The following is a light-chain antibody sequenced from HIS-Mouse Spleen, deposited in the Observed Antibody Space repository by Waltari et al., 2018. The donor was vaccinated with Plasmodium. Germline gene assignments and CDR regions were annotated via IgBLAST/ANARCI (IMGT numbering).Light chain of an antibody. CDR3: QQYNSYSPYT. J-gene: IGKJ2*01. V-gene: IGKV1-5*03. CDR1: QCISSW. Sequence: DIQMTQSPSTLSASVGDRVTITCRASQCISSWLAWYQQKPGKAPKLWNYKASSLESGVPSMFSGSGSGTEFTLTISSLQPDDFATYYCQQYNSYSPYTFGQGTKLEIK. CDR2: KAS.